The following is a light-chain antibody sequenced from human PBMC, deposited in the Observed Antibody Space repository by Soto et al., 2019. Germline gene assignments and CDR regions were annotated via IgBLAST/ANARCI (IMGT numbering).Light chain of an antibody. J-gene: IGLJ3*02. CDR3: AAWDDSLSGWV. V-gene: IGLV1-47*02. Sequence: QSVLTQPPSVSGAPGQRVTISCTGSRSNIGAGYDVHWYQQLPGTAPKLLIYSNNQRPSGVPDRFSGSKSGTSASLAISGLRSEDEADYYCAAWDDSLSGWVFGGGTKLTVL. CDR2: SNN. CDR1: RSNIGAGYD.